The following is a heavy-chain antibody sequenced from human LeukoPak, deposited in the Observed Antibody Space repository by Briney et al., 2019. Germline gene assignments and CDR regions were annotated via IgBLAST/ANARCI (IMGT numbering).Heavy chain of an antibody. Sequence: GGSLRLSCAASGFTFSSYGMHWVRQAPGKGLEWVTIISYDGSNKYYADSVKGRFTISRDNSKNTLFLQMNSLRPEDTAVYYCARGYYILGARFDPWGQGTLVTVSS. CDR1: GFTFSSYG. V-gene: IGHV3-30*03. J-gene: IGHJ5*02. D-gene: IGHD3-16*01. CDR2: ISYDGSNK. CDR3: ARGYYILGARFDP.